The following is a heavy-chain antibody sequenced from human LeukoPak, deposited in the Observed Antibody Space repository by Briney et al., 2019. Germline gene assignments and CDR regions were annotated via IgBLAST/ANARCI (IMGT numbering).Heavy chain of an antibody. CDR1: GFTFSSYA. V-gene: IGHV3-23*01. Sequence: GGSLRLSCAASGFTFSSYAMSWVRQAPGKGLEWVSAISGSGGSTYYADSVKGRFTISRDNSKNTLYLQMNSLRAEDTAVYYCAKESGRYFDLDYYYGMDVWGQGTTVTVSS. CDR3: AKESGRYFDLDYYYGMDV. J-gene: IGHJ6*02. D-gene: IGHD3-9*01. CDR2: ISGSGGST.